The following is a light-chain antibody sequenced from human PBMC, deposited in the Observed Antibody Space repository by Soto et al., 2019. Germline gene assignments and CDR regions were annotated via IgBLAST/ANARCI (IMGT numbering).Light chain of an antibody. V-gene: IGKV3-20*01. Sequence: EIVLTQSPGTLSLSPGERATLSCRANQSVTSNYLAWYQQKPGQAPRLLIYGASSRATGIPDRFSGSGSGTDFTLTIDRLEPEDFAVYYCQQYGSSPRTFGQGTKVEIK. CDR3: QQYGSSPRT. J-gene: IGKJ1*01. CDR1: QSVTSNY. CDR2: GAS.